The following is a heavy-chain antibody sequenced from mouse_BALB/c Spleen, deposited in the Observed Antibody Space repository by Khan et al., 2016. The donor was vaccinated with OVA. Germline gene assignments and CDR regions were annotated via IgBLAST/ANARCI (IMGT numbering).Heavy chain of an antibody. CDR3: ARGYEFFPY. J-gene: IGHJ3*01. CDR1: GYSFTVYY. Sequence: VQLQQPGPDLVKPGASVKISCKASGYSFTVYYMTWVKQSHGKSPEWIGRVNPNNGDTNYNQNFKGKAILTVDKSSNTAYMELRSLTSEDSAVFYCARGYEFFPYWGRGTLVTVSA. CDR2: VNPNNGDT. V-gene: IGHV1-26*01. D-gene: IGHD2-12*01.